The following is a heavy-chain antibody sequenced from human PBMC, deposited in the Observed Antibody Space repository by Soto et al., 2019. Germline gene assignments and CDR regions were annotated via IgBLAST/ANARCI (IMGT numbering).Heavy chain of an antibody. Sequence: KTSETLSLTCTVSGGSISSYYWSWIRQPPGKGLEWIGYIYYSGSTNYNPSLKSRVTISVDTSKNQFSLKLSSVTAADTAVYYCARVGRGVRLPLYYFDYWGQGTLVTVSS. J-gene: IGHJ4*02. V-gene: IGHV4-59*01. D-gene: IGHD4-17*01. CDR2: IYYSGST. CDR1: GGSISSYY. CDR3: ARVGRGVRLPLYYFDY.